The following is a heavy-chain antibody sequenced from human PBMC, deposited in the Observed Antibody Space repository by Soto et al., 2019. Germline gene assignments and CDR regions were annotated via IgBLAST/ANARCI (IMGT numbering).Heavy chain of an antibody. CDR1: GGIFSSYT. Sequence: HVQLVQSGAEVKKPGSSVKVSCKASGGIFSSYTISWVRQAPGQGLEWMGGIIPIFGTTNYAQKFQGRVTITADESTSTAYMELSSLRSEDTAVYYCVRGPLRCSGTCCFDGLFDSRGQGTLVNVSS. V-gene: IGHV1-69*01. D-gene: IGHD2-2*01. J-gene: IGHJ4*02. CDR3: VRGPLRCSGTCCFDGLFDS. CDR2: IIPIFGTT.